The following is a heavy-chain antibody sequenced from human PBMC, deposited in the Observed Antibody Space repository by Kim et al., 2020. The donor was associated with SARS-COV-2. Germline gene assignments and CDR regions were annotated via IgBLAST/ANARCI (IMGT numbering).Heavy chain of an antibody. CDR3: ARADYDFWSGYRHRLRGMDV. CDR1: GGSFSGYY. V-gene: IGHV4-34*01. Sequence: SETLSLTCAVYGGSFSGYYWSWIRQPPGKGLEWIGEINHSGSTNYNPSLKSRVTISVDTSKNQFSLKLSSVTAADTAVYYCARADYDFWSGYRHRLRGMDVWGQGTTVTVSS. CDR2: INHSGST. D-gene: IGHD3-3*01. J-gene: IGHJ6*02.